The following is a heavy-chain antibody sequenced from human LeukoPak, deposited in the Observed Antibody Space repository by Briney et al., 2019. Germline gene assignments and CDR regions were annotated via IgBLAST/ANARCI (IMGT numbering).Heavy chain of an antibody. CDR3: AKDRVPYYYYGMDA. Sequence: GGSLRLSCSASGVTFDDYAIHWVRQAPGKGLEWVSGISWNSGSIGYADSVKGRFTISRDNAKNSLYLQMNSLIAEDTALYYCAKDRVPYYYYGMDAWGQGTPVTVSS. J-gene: IGHJ6*02. CDR1: GVTFDDYA. CDR2: ISWNSGSI. V-gene: IGHV3-9*01. D-gene: IGHD6-6*01.